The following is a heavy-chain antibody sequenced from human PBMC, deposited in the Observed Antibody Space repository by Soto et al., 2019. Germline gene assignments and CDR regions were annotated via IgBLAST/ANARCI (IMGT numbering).Heavy chain of an antibody. CDR1: GFTFSSYA. D-gene: IGHD2-2*01. CDR2: ISDGGGST. J-gene: IGHJ4*02. V-gene: IGHV3-23*01. Sequence: GGSLRLSCAASGFTFSSYAMTWVRQPPGKGLEWVSAISDGGGSTYYADSVKGRFTISRDNSKNTLYMQMNSLRAEDTAVYYCAKDVGYCSSTSCSIYYFDFWGQGTLVTVSS. CDR3: AKDVGYCSSTSCSIYYFDF.